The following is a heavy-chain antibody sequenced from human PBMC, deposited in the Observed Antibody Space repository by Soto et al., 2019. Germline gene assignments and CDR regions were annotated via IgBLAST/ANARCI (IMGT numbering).Heavy chain of an antibody. CDR1: GYTFTGHY. J-gene: IGHJ4*02. V-gene: IGHV1-2*02. D-gene: IGHD6-19*01. CDR3: ASAAVTGTAGLDF. CDR2: INPNSGGT. Sequence: ASVKVSCKASGYTFTGHYMHWVRQAPGQGLEWMGWINPNSGGTNYAQKFQGRVTMTRDTSISTAYMELSRLTSDDTAVYYCASAAVTGTAGLDFWGQGTQVTVSS.